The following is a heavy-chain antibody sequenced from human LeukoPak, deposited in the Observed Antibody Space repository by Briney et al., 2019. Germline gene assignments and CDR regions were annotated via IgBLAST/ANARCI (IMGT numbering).Heavy chain of an antibody. CDR2: ISWNSGSI. CDR1: GFTFDDYA. Sequence: GGSLRLSCAASGFTFDDYAMHWVRQAPGKGLEWVSGISWNSGSIGYAGSVKGRFTISRDNAKNSLYLQMNSLRAEDTALYYCAREAYSSGWYEGGASVNFDYWGQGTLVTVSS. CDR3: AREAYSSGWYEGGASVNFDY. J-gene: IGHJ4*02. V-gene: IGHV3-9*01. D-gene: IGHD6-19*01.